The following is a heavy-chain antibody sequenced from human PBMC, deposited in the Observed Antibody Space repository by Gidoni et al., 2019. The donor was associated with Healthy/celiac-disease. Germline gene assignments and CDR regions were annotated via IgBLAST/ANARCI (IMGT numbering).Heavy chain of an antibody. J-gene: IGHJ4*02. V-gene: IGHV3-7*01. CDR2: IKQVGSEK. Sequence: EVQLVESGGGLVQPGGSLRLSCAASGFTFSSSWMSWGRQAPGKGLEWVANIKQVGSEKYYVDSVKGRCTISRDNAKNSLYLQMNSLRAEDTAVYYCARDMDTGALDYWGQGTLVTVSS. CDR1: GFTFSSSW. D-gene: IGHD5-18*01. CDR3: ARDMDTGALDY.